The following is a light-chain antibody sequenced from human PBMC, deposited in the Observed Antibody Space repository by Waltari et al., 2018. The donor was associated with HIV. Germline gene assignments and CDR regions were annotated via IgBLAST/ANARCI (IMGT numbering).Light chain of an antibody. Sequence: EIVLTQSPDTLSLSPGERATLSCRASQRVTSDYLAWYQQKPGQPPRLLIYGASTRATGIADRCSGSGSGTDFTLTISRLEPEDFAVYYCQQYGTTPTFGQGTTVEI. CDR1: QRVTSDY. CDR3: QQYGTTPT. V-gene: IGKV3-20*01. J-gene: IGKJ1*01. CDR2: GAS.